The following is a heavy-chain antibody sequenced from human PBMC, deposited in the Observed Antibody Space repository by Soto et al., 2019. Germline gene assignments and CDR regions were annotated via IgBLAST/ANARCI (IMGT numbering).Heavy chain of an antibody. D-gene: IGHD3-10*01. CDR3: ARRERYYGSPGWFDP. Sequence: SETLSLTCSVSGASINNFAYYWGWIRQPPGKGLEWIGTVYYNENTYYNPSLKSRVAISVDTAKNQFSLNLRSVTAADTAIYFCARRERYYGSPGWFDPWGQGTLVTV. CDR2: VYYNENT. V-gene: IGHV4-39*01. J-gene: IGHJ5*01. CDR1: GASINNFAYY.